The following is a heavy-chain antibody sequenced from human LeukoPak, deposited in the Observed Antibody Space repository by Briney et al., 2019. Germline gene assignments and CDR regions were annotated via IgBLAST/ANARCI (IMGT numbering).Heavy chain of an antibody. Sequence: PSETLSLTCTVSGGSISSYYWSWIRQPPGKGLEWIGHIYYSGSTNYNPSLKSRVTISVDTSKNQFSLKLTSVTAADTAVYYCARGQGMATTPFDFWGQGTLVTVSS. V-gene: IGHV4-59*01. CDR1: GGSISSYY. CDR3: ARGQGMATTPFDF. D-gene: IGHD5-24*01. CDR2: IYYSGST. J-gene: IGHJ4*02.